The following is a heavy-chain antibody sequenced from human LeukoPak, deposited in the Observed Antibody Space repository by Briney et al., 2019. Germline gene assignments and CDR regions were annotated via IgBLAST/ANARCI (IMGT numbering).Heavy chain of an antibody. J-gene: IGHJ6*02. V-gene: IGHV3-7*01. CDR2: IKQDGSEK. CDR1: GFTFSSYW. CDR3: ARKLKWELPYYYYYGMDV. Sequence: GGSLRLSCAASGFTFSSYWMSWVRQAPGKGLEWVANIKQDGSEKYYVDSVKGRFTISGDNAKNSLYLQMNSLRAEDTAVYYCARKLKWELPYYYYYGMDVWGQGTTVTVSS. D-gene: IGHD1-26*01.